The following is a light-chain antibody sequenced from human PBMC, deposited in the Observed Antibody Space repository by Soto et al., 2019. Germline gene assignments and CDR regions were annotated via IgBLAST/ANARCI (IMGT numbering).Light chain of an antibody. V-gene: IGKV3-11*01. Sequence: EIELSQSPATLSLSPGERATLSCRASQSVSSYLAWYQHKPGQAPRLLIYDASKRATGIPARFSGSGSGTDFTLTISSREPEDFAVYYCQQRSNWPPTWTFGQGTKVEVK. CDR1: QSVSSY. CDR2: DAS. CDR3: QQRSNWPPTWT. J-gene: IGKJ1*01.